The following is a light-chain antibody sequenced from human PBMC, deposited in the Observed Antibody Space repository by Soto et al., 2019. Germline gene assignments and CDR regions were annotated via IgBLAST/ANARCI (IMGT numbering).Light chain of an antibody. CDR2: GAS. Sequence: EIVLTQSPGTLSLSPGERATLSCRASQSVSSSYLAWYQQKPGQAPRLLIYGASSRATGIPDRFSGSGSGKDFTLTISRLEPEDFAVYYCQQYGSSPLWAFGQGTKVELK. V-gene: IGKV3-20*01. CDR1: QSVSSSY. CDR3: QQYGSSPLWA. J-gene: IGKJ1*01.